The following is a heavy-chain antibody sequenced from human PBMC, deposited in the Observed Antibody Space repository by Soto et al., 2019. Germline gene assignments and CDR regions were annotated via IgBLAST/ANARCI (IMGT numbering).Heavy chain of an antibody. J-gene: IGHJ4*02. Sequence: QVQLVQSGAEVKKPGSSVKVSCKASGGIFSTYAISWLRQAPGQGLEWMGGIIPLFGTPNYAQRFQGRVTLTADESTSTAYRELSRLRSEDTAVYYGSRDRDDYGSGNYYNRIDFWGQGTLVTVSS. CDR3: SRDRDDYGSGNYYNRIDF. V-gene: IGHV1-69*01. CDR1: GGIFSTYA. CDR2: IIPLFGTP. D-gene: IGHD3-10*01.